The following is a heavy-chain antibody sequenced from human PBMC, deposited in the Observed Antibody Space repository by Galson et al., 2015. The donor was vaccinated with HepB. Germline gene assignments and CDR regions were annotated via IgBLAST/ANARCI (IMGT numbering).Heavy chain of an antibody. CDR1: GFTFSSYS. V-gene: IGHV3-21*01. Sequence: SLRLSCAASGFTFSSYSMNWVRQAPGKGLEWVSSISSSSSYIYYADSVKGRFTISRDNAKNSLYLQMNSLRAEDTAVYYCAREGRDIVVVLESHYYYYGMDVWGQGTTVTVSS. CDR2: ISSSSSYI. D-gene: IGHD2-2*01. J-gene: IGHJ6*02. CDR3: AREGRDIVVVLESHYYYYGMDV.